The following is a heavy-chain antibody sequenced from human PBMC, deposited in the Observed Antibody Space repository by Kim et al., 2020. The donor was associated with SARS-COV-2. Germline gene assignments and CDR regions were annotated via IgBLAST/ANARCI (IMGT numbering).Heavy chain of an antibody. J-gene: IGHJ4*02. CDR1: GFTFSNAW. V-gene: IGHV3-15*01. CDR3: TTDLPGGRGLLWFGVRNPDY. Sequence: GGSLRLSCAASGFTFSNAWMSWVRQAPGKGLEWVGRIKSKTDGGTTDYAAPVKGRFTISRDDSKNTLYLQMNSLKTEDTAVYYCTTDLPGGRGLLWFGVRNPDYWGQGTLVTVSS. CDR2: IKSKTDGGTT. D-gene: IGHD3-10*01.